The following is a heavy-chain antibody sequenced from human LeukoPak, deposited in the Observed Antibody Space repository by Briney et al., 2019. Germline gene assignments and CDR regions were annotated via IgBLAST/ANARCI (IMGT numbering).Heavy chain of an antibody. CDR2: IYHSGTN. CDR3: ARPIVGATRGFDP. D-gene: IGHD1-26*01. Sequence: SETLSLTCTVSGGSISNSNYYWGWIRQPPGKGLQWIGSIYHSGTNYHNPSLKSRVTISVDTSKNQFSLKLSSVTAEDTAVYYCARPIVGATRGFDPCGQGTLVTVSS. J-gene: IGHJ5*02. V-gene: IGHV4-39*01. CDR1: GGSISNSNYY.